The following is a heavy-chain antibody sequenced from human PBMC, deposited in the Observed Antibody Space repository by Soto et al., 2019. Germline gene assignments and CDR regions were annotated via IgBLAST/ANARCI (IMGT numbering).Heavy chain of an antibody. D-gene: IGHD3-10*01. V-gene: IGHV3-30*18. CDR3: AKELWFGELSFVPFFDP. J-gene: IGHJ5*02. CDR1: GFTFSSYG. Sequence: GGSLRLSCAASGFTFSSYGMHWVRQAPGKGLEWVAVISYDGSNKYYADSVKGRFTISRDNSKNTLYLQMNSLRAEDTAVYYCAKELWFGELSFVPFFDPWGQGTLVTVSS. CDR2: ISYDGSNK.